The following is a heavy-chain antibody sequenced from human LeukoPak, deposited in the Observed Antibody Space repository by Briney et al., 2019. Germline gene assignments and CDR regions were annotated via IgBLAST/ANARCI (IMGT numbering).Heavy chain of an antibody. CDR3: ARVHYDSSAFDY. CDR1: GGSFSGYY. D-gene: IGHD3-22*01. V-gene: IGHV4-34*01. Sequence: SETLSLTCAVYGGSFSGYYWSWIRQPPGKGLEWIGEINHSGSTNYNPSLKNRVTISVDTSKNQFSLKLSSVTAADTAVYYCARVHYDSSAFDYWGQGTLVTVSS. J-gene: IGHJ4*02. CDR2: INHSGST.